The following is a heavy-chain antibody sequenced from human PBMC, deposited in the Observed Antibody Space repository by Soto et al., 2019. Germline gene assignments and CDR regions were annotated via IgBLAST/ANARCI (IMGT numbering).Heavy chain of an antibody. V-gene: IGHV3-48*01. Sequence: EVQLVESGGGLVQPGGSLRLSCAASGFTFSSYSMNWVRQAPGKGLEWVSYISSSSSTIYYADSVKGRFTISRDNAKNSLYLQMNGLRAEDTAVYYCARGGGCSGGSCDFDCWGQGTLVTVSS. CDR1: GFTFSSYS. CDR3: ARGGGCSGGSCDFDC. D-gene: IGHD2-15*01. J-gene: IGHJ4*02. CDR2: ISSSSSTI.